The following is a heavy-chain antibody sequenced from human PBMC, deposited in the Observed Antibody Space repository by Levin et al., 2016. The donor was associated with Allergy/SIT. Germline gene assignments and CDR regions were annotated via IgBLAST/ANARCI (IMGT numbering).Heavy chain of an antibody. CDR1: GGSISSSSYY. J-gene: IGHJ4*02. CDR2: IYYSGST. CDR3: ARRGTTIDY. D-gene: IGHD3-16*01. V-gene: IGHV4-39*01. Sequence: SETLSLTCTVSGGSISSSSYYWGWIRQPPGKGLEWIGSIYYSGSTNYNPSLKSRVTISVDTSKNQFSLKLSSVTAADTAVYYCARRGTTIDYWGQGTLVTVSS.